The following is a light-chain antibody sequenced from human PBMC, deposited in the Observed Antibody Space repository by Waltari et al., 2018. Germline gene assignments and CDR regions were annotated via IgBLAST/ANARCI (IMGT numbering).Light chain of an antibody. V-gene: IGLV1-44*01. CDR1: RSNIGSNT. Sequence: QSVLTQPPSASGTPGQRVTISCSGSRSNIGSNTVNWYQQLPGTAPNLLNDRNNPRPSGVPDRFSGSKSGTSASLAISGLQSEDEADYYCAAWDDSLNGPLVFGGGTKLTVL. CDR3: AAWDDSLNGPLV. CDR2: RNN. J-gene: IGLJ2*01.